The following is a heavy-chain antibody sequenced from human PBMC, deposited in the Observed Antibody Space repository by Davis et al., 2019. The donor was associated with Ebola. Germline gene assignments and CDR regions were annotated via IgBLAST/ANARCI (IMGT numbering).Heavy chain of an antibody. J-gene: IGHJ3*02. CDR2: ISSSSSYI. CDR3: ARRATYYAFDI. V-gene: IGHV3-21*01. CDR1: GFTFSSYS. Sequence: GESLKISCAASGFTFSSYSMNWVRQAPGKGLEWVSSISSSSSYIYYADSVKGRFTISRDNAKNSLYLQMNSLRAEDTAVYYCARRATYYAFDIWGQGTMVTVSS. D-gene: IGHD1-26*01.